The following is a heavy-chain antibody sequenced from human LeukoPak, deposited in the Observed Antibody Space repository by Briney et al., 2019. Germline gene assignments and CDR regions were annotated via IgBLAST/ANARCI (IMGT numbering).Heavy chain of an antibody. CDR2: IYYSGST. CDR3: ARDVNAAARFDY. CDR1: GGSISSGGYY. V-gene: IGHV4-31*03. D-gene: IGHD6-6*01. J-gene: IGHJ4*02. Sequence: SETLSLTCTVYGGSISSGGYYWSWIRQHPGKGLEWIGYIYYSGSTYYNPSLKSRVTISVDTSKNQFSLKLSSVTAADTAVYYCARDVNAAARFDYWGQGTLVTVSS.